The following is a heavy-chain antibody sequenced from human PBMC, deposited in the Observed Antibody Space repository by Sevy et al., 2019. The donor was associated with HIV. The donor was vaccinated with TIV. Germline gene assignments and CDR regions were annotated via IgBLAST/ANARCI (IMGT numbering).Heavy chain of an antibody. CDR3: TTEGAD. J-gene: IGHJ4*02. CDR1: GFIFSDAW. V-gene: IGHV3-15*01. CDR2: VRSKGDGGTE. Sequence: GGSLRLSCAASGFIFSDAWLSWVRQGPGKGLEWVGRVRSKGDGGTEEYATPVKGRFIIARDDSKNMLYLQMNNLKIEDTGVYYCTTEGADWGQGTRVTVSS.